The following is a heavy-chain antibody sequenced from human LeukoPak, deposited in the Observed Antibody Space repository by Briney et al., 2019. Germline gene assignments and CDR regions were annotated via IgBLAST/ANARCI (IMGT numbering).Heavy chain of an antibody. J-gene: IGHJ4*02. V-gene: IGHV1-18*04. Sequence: GASVKVSCKASGYTFSNYGISWVRQAPGLGLEWMGWTSHNGNTNYAQKFLDRVTMTTDTSTTTAYMELRSLESDDTAVYYCARHSGSGWQALGYWGQGTLVTVSS. CDR2: TSHNGNT. D-gene: IGHD6-19*01. CDR3: ARHSGSGWQALGY. CDR1: GYTFSNYG.